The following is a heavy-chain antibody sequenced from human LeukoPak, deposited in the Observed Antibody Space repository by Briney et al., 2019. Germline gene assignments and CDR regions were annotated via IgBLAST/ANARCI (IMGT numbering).Heavy chain of an antibody. D-gene: IGHD3-22*01. Sequence: PGGSLRLSCPASGLTFSTYVMSWVSQAPGKGLEWVSGISGSGGSTYYADSVKGRFTFSRDNSKNTLYLQMNSLRAEDTAVYQGAKDLVDYYDSVGYYNTADYDAFDTWGQGTLVTVSS. CDR2: ISGSGGST. V-gene: IGHV3-23*01. CDR1: GLTFSTYV. CDR3: AKDLVDYYDSVGYYNTADYDAFDT. J-gene: IGHJ3*02.